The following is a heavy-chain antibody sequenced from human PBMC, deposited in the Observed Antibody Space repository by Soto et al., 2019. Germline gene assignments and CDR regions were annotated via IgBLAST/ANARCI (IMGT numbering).Heavy chain of an antibody. J-gene: IGHJ4*02. D-gene: IGHD6-13*01. CDR2: ISRRSSYI. CDR1: GFTCNSYS. V-gene: IGHV3-21*01. Sequence: EVQLVESGGGLVKPGGSLRLSCAASGFTCNSYSMNWVRQAPGKGLEWVSSISRRSSYIYYADSVKGRFTISGDNAKNSLYVQMTRLRAEDTAVSSWASYLGYSSSQFDYWVQGTLVTVSS. CDR3: ASYLGYSSSQFDY.